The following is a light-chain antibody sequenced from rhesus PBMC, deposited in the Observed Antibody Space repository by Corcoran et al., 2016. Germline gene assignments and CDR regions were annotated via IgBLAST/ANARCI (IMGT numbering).Light chain of an antibody. CDR1: ENVNNY. CDR2: EAS. CDR3: QQNYGTPFT. V-gene: IGKV1-74*01. J-gene: IGKJ3*01. Sequence: DTQMIQSPSSLSVSVGDRVTITCRTSENVNNYLNWYQQKPGKAPKLLIYEASTYQSGVPSRLSCRGSGTDYTFTISSLQCEDVATEYGQQNYGTPFTFGPGTKLDIK.